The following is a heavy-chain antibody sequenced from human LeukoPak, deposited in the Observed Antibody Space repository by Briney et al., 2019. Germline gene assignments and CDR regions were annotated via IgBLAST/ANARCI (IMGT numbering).Heavy chain of an antibody. Sequence: GGSLRLSCAASGFIFTSYAMSWVRHTPGKGLEWVSGISGSGATTYYANSVKGRLTISRDNSKNTLYLLMNSLRAEDTAVYYCATSGWWGYFDYWGQGTLVTVSS. J-gene: IGHJ4*02. CDR2: ISGSGATT. CDR1: GFIFTSYA. V-gene: IGHV3-23*01. D-gene: IGHD6-19*01. CDR3: ATSGWWGYFDY.